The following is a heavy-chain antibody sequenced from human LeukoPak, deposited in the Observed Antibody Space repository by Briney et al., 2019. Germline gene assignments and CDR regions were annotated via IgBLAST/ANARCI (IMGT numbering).Heavy chain of an antibody. V-gene: IGHV4-30-4*08. CDR2: IYYSGST. Sequence: PSQTLSLTCTVSGGSISSGDYYWSWIRQPPVKGLEWIGYIYYSGSTYYNPSLKSRVTISVDTSKNQFSLKLSSVTAADTAVYYCARGCHLDDFWSRYYFYWGQGTLVTVSS. J-gene: IGHJ4*02. CDR3: ARGCHLDDFWSRYYFY. D-gene: IGHD3-3*01. CDR1: GGSISSGDYY.